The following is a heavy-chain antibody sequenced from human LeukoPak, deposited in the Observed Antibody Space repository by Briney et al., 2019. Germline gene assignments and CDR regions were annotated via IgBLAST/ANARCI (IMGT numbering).Heavy chain of an antibody. J-gene: IGHJ6*02. D-gene: IGHD6-13*01. CDR2: IHYSGST. Sequence: SETLSLTCAVSGGSISSYYWSWIRQPPGRGLEWIGSIHYSGSTCYNSSLKSRVTISVDTSKNQFSLKLSSVTPADTAVYYCASVAVAAAGNNYYYYGMDVWGQGTTVTVSS. V-gene: IGHV4-59*01. CDR3: ASVAVAAAGNNYYYYGMDV. CDR1: GGSISSYY.